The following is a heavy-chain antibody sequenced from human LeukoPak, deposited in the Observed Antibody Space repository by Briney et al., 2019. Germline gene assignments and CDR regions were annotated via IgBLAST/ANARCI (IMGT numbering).Heavy chain of an antibody. CDR3: ARDIWNQRFIYY. J-gene: IGHJ4*02. Sequence: ASVKISCKASGYTFTHDYIHWGRPAPAQGLERMGWINPNSGGTTYAQKFQGRVTMSRDTSFSTAYMELSRLGSDDTAVYFCARDIWNQRFIYYWGQGTLVTVSS. CDR1: GYTFTHDY. V-gene: IGHV1-2*02. CDR2: INPNSGGT. D-gene: IGHD1-14*01.